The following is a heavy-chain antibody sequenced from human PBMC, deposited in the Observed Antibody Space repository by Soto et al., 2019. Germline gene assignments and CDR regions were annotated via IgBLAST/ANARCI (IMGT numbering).Heavy chain of an antibody. D-gene: IGHD2-2*01. CDR2: IYYSGST. CDR3: ARRVVVVPAALGSGNWFDP. Sequence: SETLSLTXTVSGGSISSGGYYWSWIRQHPGKGLEWIGYIYYSGSTYYNPSLKSRVTISVDTSKNQFSLKLSSVTAADTAVYYCARRVVVVPAALGSGNWFDPWGQGTLVTVSS. CDR1: GGSISSGGYY. J-gene: IGHJ5*02. V-gene: IGHV4-31*02.